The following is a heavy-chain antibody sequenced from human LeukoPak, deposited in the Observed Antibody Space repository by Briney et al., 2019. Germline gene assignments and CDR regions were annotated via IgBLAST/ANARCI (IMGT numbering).Heavy chain of an antibody. J-gene: IGHJ5*02. CDR1: GYTYPSYG. Sequence: VPSVKLFCNASGYTYPSYGIRWVRQAPGQGLEWMGWHSSYYGNKKYAQKLQHRVNMTTDTSTHTPHRDQQSLSCDDTAVYYCASVDIVASKEGWFDPWGQGTLVSVSS. CDR3: ASVDIVASKEGWFDP. CDR2: HSSYYGNK. D-gene: IGHD5-12*01. V-gene: IGHV1-18*01.